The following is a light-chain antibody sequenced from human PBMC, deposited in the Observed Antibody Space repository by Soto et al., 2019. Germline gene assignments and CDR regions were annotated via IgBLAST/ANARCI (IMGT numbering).Light chain of an antibody. V-gene: IGLV1-40*01. CDR2: DSN. CDR3: QSYGTRLSGLYV. J-gene: IGLJ1*01. Sequence: QSVLTQPPSVSGAPGQRVTISCTGTSSNIGAGQDVHWYRQLPGAAPKFLISDSNNRASGVPDRFSVSKSGASVSLAITGLRAEDEGDYFCQSYGTRLSGLYVFGTGTKVTVL. CDR1: SSNIGAGQD.